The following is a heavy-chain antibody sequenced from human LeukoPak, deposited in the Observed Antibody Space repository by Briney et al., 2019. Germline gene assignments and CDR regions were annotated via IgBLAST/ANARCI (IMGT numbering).Heavy chain of an antibody. Sequence: GGSVRLSCAASGFTFSSYSMNWVRQAPGKGLEGGSSISSSSGYIYYADSMKGRFTISRDNAKNSLYLQMNSLRAEDTAVYYWATSLYDSSRYYTYWGQGTLVTVSS. CDR2: ISSSSGYI. CDR3: ATSLYDSSRYYTY. D-gene: IGHD3-22*01. J-gene: IGHJ4*02. CDR1: GFTFSSYS. V-gene: IGHV3-21*01.